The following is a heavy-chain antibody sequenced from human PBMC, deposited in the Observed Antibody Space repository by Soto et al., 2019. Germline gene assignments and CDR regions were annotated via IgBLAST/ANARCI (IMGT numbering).Heavy chain of an antibody. CDR3: ARDGYGDYSDY. Sequence: QVQLVESGGGVVQPGRSLRLSCAASGFTFSSYGMHWVRQAPGKGLEWVAVIWYDGSNKYYADSVKGRFTISRDNSKNTLYLQMNSLRAEDTAVYYCARDGYGDYSDYWGQGTLVTVSS. CDR1: GFTFSSYG. CDR2: IWYDGSNK. D-gene: IGHD4-17*01. V-gene: IGHV3-33*01. J-gene: IGHJ4*02.